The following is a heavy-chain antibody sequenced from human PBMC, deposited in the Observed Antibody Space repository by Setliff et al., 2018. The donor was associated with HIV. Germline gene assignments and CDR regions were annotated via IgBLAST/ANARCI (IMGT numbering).Heavy chain of an antibody. J-gene: IGHJ3*02. CDR2: IWYDGSNK. Sequence: PGESLKISCAASGFTFSSYGMHWVRQAPGKGLEWVAVIWYDGSNKYYADSVKGRFTISRDNSENTLYLQMNSLRDEDRAVYYCARESSTVRGVIDIWGQGTMVTVSS. CDR1: GFTFSSYG. CDR3: ARESSTVRGVIDI. V-gene: IGHV3-33*01. D-gene: IGHD3-10*01.